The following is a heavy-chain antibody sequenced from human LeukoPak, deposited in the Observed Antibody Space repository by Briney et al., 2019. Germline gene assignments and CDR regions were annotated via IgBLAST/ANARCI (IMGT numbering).Heavy chain of an antibody. CDR1: GFSFSGYW. CDR2: IKEDGSEK. CDR3: ARRGSADY. D-gene: IGHD3-10*01. V-gene: IGHV3-7*03. J-gene: IGHJ4*02. Sequence: GGSLRLSCAASGFSFSGYWMTWVRQAPGKGLEWVANIKEDGSEKYYADFVKGRFTISRDNAKNSLDLQMNSLRAEDTAVYYCARRGSADYWGQGTLVTVSS.